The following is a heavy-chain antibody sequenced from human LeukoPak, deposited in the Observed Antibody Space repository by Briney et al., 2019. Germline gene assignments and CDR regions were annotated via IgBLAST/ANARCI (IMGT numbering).Heavy chain of an antibody. D-gene: IGHD6-13*01. Sequence: ASVKVSCKASGYTFTSYGISWVRQAPGQGLEWMGWISTYNGNTNYAQKLQGRVTMTTDTSTSTAYMELRSLRSDDTAVYYCARGFSSSWGHNWFDPWGQGTLVTVSS. CDR2: ISTYNGNT. J-gene: IGHJ5*02. V-gene: IGHV1-18*01. CDR1: GYTFTSYG. CDR3: ARGFSSSWGHNWFDP.